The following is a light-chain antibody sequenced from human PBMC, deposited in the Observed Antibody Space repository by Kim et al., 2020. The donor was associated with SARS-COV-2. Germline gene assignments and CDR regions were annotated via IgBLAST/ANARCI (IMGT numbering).Light chain of an antibody. Sequence: QSVTISCPGTISDVGGYNYVSWYQQHPGKAPKLMIYEVSKRPSGVPDRFSGSKSGNTASLTVSGLQAEDEADYYCSSYAGSNNLVFGGGTQLTVL. CDR3: SSYAGSNNLV. J-gene: IGLJ2*01. CDR1: ISDVGGYNY. CDR2: EVS. V-gene: IGLV2-8*01.